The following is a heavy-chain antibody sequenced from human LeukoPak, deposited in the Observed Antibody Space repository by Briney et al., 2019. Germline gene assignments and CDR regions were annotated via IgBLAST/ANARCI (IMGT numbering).Heavy chain of an antibody. CDR1: GGSISSYY. V-gene: IGHV4-59*01. CDR2: IYYSGST. J-gene: IGHJ4*02. CDR3: ARKSASSGYYQFDY. D-gene: IGHD3-22*01. Sequence: SETLSLXCTVSGGSISSYYWSWIRQPPGKGLEWIGYIYYSGSTNYNPSLKSRVTISVDTSKNQFSLKLSSVTAADTAVYYRARKSASSGYYQFDYWGQGTLVTVSS.